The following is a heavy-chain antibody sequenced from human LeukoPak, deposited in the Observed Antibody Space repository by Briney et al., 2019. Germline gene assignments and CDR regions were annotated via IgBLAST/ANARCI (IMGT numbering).Heavy chain of an antibody. Sequence: PGGSLRLSCAASGFSFSTYSMNWVRQAPGKGLEWVSSISRNSRYIYYADSRRGRFTISRDNAKNSLSLQMNSLRADDTTLYYCARGDYYGLGKHYMDVWGKGTTVTVSS. CDR2: ISRNSRYI. CDR1: GFSFSTYS. D-gene: IGHD3-10*01. V-gene: IGHV3-21*04. J-gene: IGHJ6*03. CDR3: ARGDYYGLGKHYMDV.